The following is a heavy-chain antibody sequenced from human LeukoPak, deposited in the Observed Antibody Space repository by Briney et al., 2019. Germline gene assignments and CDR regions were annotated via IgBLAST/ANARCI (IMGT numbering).Heavy chain of an antibody. CDR3: ARDYYDSSGYYSPFDY. V-gene: IGHV5-51*01. J-gene: IGHJ4*02. D-gene: IGHD3-22*01. CDR1: GYSFTSYW. Sequence: GESLKISCKGSGYSFTSYWIGWVRQVPGKGLEWMGIIYPGDSDTRYSPSFQGQVTISADKSISTAYLQWSSLKASDTAMYYCARDYYDSSGYYSPFDYWGQGTLVTVSS. CDR2: IYPGDSDT.